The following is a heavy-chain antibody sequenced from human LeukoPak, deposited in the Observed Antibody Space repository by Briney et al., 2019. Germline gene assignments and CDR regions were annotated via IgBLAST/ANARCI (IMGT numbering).Heavy chain of an antibody. CDR3: ARDKQYVFDV. J-gene: IGHJ3*01. CDR1: GYTFTSYA. D-gene: IGHD6-19*01. CDR2: ISTSKGNT. Sequence: ASVKVSCKASGYTFTSYAISWVRQAPGQGLEWMGWISTSKGNTIYAQKFQDRVIMTRDTSTSIAYMELRRLRSDDTAVYYCARDKQYVFDVWGQGTRVTVSP. V-gene: IGHV1-18*01.